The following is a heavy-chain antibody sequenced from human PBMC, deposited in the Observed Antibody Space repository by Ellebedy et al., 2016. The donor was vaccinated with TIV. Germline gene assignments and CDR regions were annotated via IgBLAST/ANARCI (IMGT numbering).Heavy chain of an antibody. V-gene: IGHV3-53*01. CDR1: GFTVSSHY. CDR2: IYSGGGT. Sequence: GESLKISCAASGFTVSSHYMSWVRQAPGKGLESVSLIYSGGGTYYADPVKGRFTISRDNSKNTLYLQMNSLRAEDTAVYYCLVVTAPEDAFDIWGQGTMVTVSS. J-gene: IGHJ3*02. CDR3: LVVTAPEDAFDI. D-gene: IGHD2-21*02.